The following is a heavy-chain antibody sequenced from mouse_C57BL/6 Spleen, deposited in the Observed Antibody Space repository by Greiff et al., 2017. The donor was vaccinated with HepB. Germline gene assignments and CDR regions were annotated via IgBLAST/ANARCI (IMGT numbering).Heavy chain of an antibody. CDR1: GYTFTSYW. D-gene: IGHD1-1*01. CDR2: IDPKSGGT. J-gene: IGHJ4*01. V-gene: IGHV1-72*01. Sequence: QVQLQQPGAELVKPGASVKLSCKASGYTFTSYWMHWVKQRPGRGLEWIGRIDPKSGGTKYNEKFKSKATLTVDKPSSTAYMQLGSLTSEDSAVYYCARGVAVVALYAMDYWGQGTSVTVSS. CDR3: ARGVAVVALYAMDY.